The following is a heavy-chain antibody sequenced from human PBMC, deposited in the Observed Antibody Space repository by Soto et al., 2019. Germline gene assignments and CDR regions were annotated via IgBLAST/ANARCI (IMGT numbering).Heavy chain of an antibody. CDR1: GFTFGDYA. J-gene: IGHJ4*02. D-gene: IGHD3-9*01. CDR3: TSSKETLRYFDWLIPERGLFDY. V-gene: IGHV3-49*03. CDR2: IRSKAYGGTT. Sequence: GGSLRLSCTASGFTFGDYAMSWFRQAPGKGLEWVGFIRSKAYGGTTEYAASVKGRFTISRDDSKSIAYLQMNSLKTEDTAVYYCTSSKETLRYFDWLIPERGLFDYWGQGTLVTVSS.